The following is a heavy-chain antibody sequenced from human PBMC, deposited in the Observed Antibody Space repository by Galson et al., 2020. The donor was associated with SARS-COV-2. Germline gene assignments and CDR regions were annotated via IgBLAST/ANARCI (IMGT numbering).Heavy chain of an antibody. J-gene: IGHJ4*02. V-gene: IGHV2-70*01. D-gene: IGHD5-12*01. CDR2: IDWDDDK. CDR3: ARMADGYGGYDYGSSPFDY. CDR1: GFSLTTSGMG. Sequence: SGPTLVKPTQTLTLPCTFSGFSLTTSGMGVTWIRQPPGKALECLALIDWDDDKYYSTSLRTRLTISRDTSKNQVFLTMTNMDPVDTATYYCARMADGYGGYDYGSSPFDYWGQGTLVTVSS.